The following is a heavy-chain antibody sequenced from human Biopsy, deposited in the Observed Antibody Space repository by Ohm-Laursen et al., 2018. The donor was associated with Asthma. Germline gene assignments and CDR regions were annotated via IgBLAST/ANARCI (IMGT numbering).Heavy chain of an antibody. CDR3: AKDWKSLYVQYFFEY. CDR1: GFSFSSYA. Sequence: SLRLSCAASGFSFSSYAMSWVRQAPGKGLEWVSGHTGRGAKTYYADSVKGRFTISRDNSKNTLYLQMITLRAEDTAVYYCAKDWKSLYVQYFFEYWGQGTLVTVSS. V-gene: IGHV3-23*01. J-gene: IGHJ4*02. CDR2: HTGRGAKT. D-gene: IGHD5/OR15-5a*01.